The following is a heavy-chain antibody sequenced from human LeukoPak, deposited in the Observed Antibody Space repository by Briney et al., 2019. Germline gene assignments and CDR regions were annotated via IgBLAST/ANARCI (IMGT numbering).Heavy chain of an antibody. Sequence: PGGSLRLSCAASGFTFSSYAMSWVRQAPGKGLEWVAVISYDGSNKYNADSVKGRFTISRDNSKNTLYLQMNSLRAEDTAVYYCARGNHFYDSSGYYYNYWGQGTLVTVSS. CDR1: GFTFSSYA. J-gene: IGHJ4*02. D-gene: IGHD3-22*01. CDR3: ARGNHFYDSSGYYYNY. V-gene: IGHV3-30*04. CDR2: ISYDGSNK.